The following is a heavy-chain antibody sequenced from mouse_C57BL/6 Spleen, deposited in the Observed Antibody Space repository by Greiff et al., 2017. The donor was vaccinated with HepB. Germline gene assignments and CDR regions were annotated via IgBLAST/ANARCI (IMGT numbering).Heavy chain of an antibody. CDR1: GYAFSSSW. D-gene: IGHD4-1*01. V-gene: IGHV1-82*01. CDR3: ARGGTGTAEFDY. Sequence: QVQLQQSGPELVKPGASVKISCKASGYAFSSSWMNWVKQRPGKGLEWIGRIYPGDGDTNYNGKFKGKATLTADKSSSTAYMQLSSLTSEDSAVYFCARGGTGTAEFDYWGQGTTLTVSS. J-gene: IGHJ2*01. CDR2: IYPGDGDT.